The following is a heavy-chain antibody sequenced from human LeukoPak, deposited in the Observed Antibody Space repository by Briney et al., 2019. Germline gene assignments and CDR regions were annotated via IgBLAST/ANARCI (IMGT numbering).Heavy chain of an antibody. J-gene: IGHJ6*02. CDR1: EFTFSDYW. D-gene: IGHD3-22*01. CDR2: IKKDGSEE. Sequence: GGSLRLSCAASEFTFSDYWMSWVRQAPGKGPEWVANIKKDGSEEHHVDSVKGRFTVSRDNAKNSLFLQMNSLRVEDTAVYYCAMYDTWVAGDVWGQGTTVSVSS. V-gene: IGHV3-7*01. CDR3: AMYDTWVAGDV.